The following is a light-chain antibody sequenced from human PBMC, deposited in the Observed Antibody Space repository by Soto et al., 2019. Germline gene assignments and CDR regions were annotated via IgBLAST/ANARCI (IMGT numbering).Light chain of an antibody. Sequence: DIQMTQSPSTLSASVGDRVTITCRASQSIIRWLAWYQQKHGKAPRLLIYDGSSLESGVPSRFSGSGSGTEFTLTISSLQPDDFATYYCQQYNSYSTFGQGTKLEIK. CDR3: QQYNSYST. CDR1: QSIIRW. J-gene: IGKJ2*01. CDR2: DGS. V-gene: IGKV1-5*01.